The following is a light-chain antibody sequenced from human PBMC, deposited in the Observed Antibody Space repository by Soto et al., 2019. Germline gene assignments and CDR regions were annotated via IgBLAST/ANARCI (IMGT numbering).Light chain of an antibody. CDR2: EVS. CDR3: SSFSSSSTLYV. J-gene: IGLJ1*01. V-gene: IGLV2-14*01. Sequence: HSVLTQPASVSGSPGQSITISCTGTSSDVGGHNYVSWYQHHADKAPKLMIYEVSNRPSGVSNRFSGSKSGNTASLTIYGLQAEDEADYYCSSFSSSSTLYVFGTGTKVTVL. CDR1: SSDVGGHNY.